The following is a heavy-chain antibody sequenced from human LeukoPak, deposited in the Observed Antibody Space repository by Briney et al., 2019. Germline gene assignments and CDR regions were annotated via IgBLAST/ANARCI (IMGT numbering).Heavy chain of an antibody. CDR3: AKEWTRGGLDY. D-gene: IGHD3-16*01. V-gene: IGHV3-33*06. CDR2: IWHDGRNK. CDR1: GLTFSTYA. J-gene: IGHJ4*02. Sequence: GRSLRLSCAASGLTFSTYAMHWVRQAPGKGLEWVAVIWHDGRNKVYADSVKGRFTISRGNSNNTLFLQMNSLRAEDTAVYFCAKEWTRGGLDYWGLGTLVTVSS.